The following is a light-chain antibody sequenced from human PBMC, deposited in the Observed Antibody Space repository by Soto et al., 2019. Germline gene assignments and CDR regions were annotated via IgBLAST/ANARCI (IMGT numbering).Light chain of an antibody. CDR3: RQYCSSPTWT. Sequence: EIVLTQSPGTLSLSPGERATLSCSASQSVSSSYLAWYQQKPGQAPRLLIYGASSRATGIPDRFSGSGSGTDFSITISRLGPEDFGVYYCRQYCSSPTWTFGQGTKVEIK. V-gene: IGKV3-20*01. CDR1: QSVSSSY. CDR2: GAS. J-gene: IGKJ1*01.